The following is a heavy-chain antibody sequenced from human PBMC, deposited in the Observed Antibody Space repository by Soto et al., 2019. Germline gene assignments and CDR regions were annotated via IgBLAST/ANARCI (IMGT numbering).Heavy chain of an antibody. D-gene: IGHD4-4*01. Sequence: QVQLQESGPGLVKPSQALSLTCTVSGGSISSGGYYWSWIRQHPGKGLEWVGYFYNSGSVFYNSSLKSRVTISVDTSKNQFSLKLSSVTAADTAVHYCARGAVTNLYYYYYGMDVWGQGTTVTVS. CDR2: FYNSGSV. V-gene: IGHV4-31*03. J-gene: IGHJ6*02. CDR3: ARGAVTNLYYYYYGMDV. CDR1: GGSISSGGYY.